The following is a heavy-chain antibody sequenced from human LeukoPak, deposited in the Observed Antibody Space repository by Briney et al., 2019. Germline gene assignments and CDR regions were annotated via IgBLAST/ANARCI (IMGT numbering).Heavy chain of an antibody. CDR2: IIPSGRTT. Sequence: GGSLRLSCVASGFTFSSHGMNWVRQAPGKGLEWVSGIIPSGRTTYYADSVRGRFTISRDNSRNTVYLQMNSLRAEDTAVYYCAKDDRWLQFCCWGQGTLVTVSA. CDR3: AKDDRWLQFCC. J-gene: IGHJ4*02. D-gene: IGHD5-24*01. V-gene: IGHV3-23*01. CDR1: GFTFSSHG.